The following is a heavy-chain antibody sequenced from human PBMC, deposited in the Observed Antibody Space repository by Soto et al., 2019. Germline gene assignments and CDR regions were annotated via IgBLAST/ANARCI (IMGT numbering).Heavy chain of an antibody. CDR3: ARDLLSEAHDYDFWSGYPTSYYFDY. J-gene: IGHJ4*02. V-gene: IGHV3-33*01. CDR2: IWYDGSNK. D-gene: IGHD3-3*01. CDR1: GFTFSSYG. Sequence: PGGSLRLSCAASGFTFSSYGMHWVRQAPGKGLEWVAVIWYDGSNKYYADSVKGRFTISRDNSKNTLYLQMNSLRAEDTAVYYCARDLLSEAHDYDFWSGYPTSYYFDYWGQGTLVTVSS.